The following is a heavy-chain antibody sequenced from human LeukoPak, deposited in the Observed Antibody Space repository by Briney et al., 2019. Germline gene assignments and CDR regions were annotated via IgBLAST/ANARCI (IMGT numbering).Heavy chain of an antibody. CDR2: VSGGGGST. V-gene: IGHV3-23*01. Sequence: GGSLRLSCAASGFTFSSYAMSWVRQAPGKGLEWVSSVSGGGGSTYYADSVKGRFTISRDNSKSTLFLQMNSLRAEDTAVYYCAKSSYYDSSGYYREYYFDYWGQGTLVTVSS. J-gene: IGHJ4*02. D-gene: IGHD3-22*01. CDR3: AKSSYYDSSGYYREYYFDY. CDR1: GFTFSSYA.